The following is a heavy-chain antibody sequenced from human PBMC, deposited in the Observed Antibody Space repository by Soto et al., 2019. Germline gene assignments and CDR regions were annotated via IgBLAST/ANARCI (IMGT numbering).Heavy chain of an antibody. J-gene: IGHJ3*02. V-gene: IGHV3-7*03. CDR1: GFTFSSYW. CDR3: ARDLYYYDSSGYSFDI. CDR2: IKQDGSEK. Sequence: GGSLRLSCAASGFTFSSYWMSWVRQAPGKWLEWVANIKQDGSEKYYVDSVKGRFTISRDNAKNSLYLQMNSLRAEDTAVYYCARDLYYYDSSGYSFDIWGQGTMVNVSS. D-gene: IGHD3-22*01.